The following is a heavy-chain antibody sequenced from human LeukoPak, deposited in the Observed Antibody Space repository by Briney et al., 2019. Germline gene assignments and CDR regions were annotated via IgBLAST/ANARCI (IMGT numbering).Heavy chain of an antibody. D-gene: IGHD4-17*01. Sequence: KAGGSLRLSCAASGFTFSSYSMNWVRQAPGKGLEWVSSISSSSSYIYYADSVKGRFTISRDNAKNSLYLQMNSLRAEDTAVYYCARDKGDDYGDYRNAFDIWGQGTMVTVSS. J-gene: IGHJ3*02. CDR2: ISSSSSYI. V-gene: IGHV3-21*01. CDR3: ARDKGDDYGDYRNAFDI. CDR1: GFTFSSYS.